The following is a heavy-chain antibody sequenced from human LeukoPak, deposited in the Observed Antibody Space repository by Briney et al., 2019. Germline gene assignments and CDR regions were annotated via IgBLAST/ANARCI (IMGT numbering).Heavy chain of an antibody. Sequence: SETLSLTCTVSGGSISRYYWSWIRQPPGKGLEWIGYIYYSGSTNYNPSLKSRVTISVDTSKNQFSLKLSSVTAADTAVYYCARDGADYENWFDPGGQGTLVTVSS. CDR1: GGSISRYY. CDR3: ARDGADYENWFDP. V-gene: IGHV4-59*01. D-gene: IGHD4-17*01. J-gene: IGHJ5*02. CDR2: IYYSGST.